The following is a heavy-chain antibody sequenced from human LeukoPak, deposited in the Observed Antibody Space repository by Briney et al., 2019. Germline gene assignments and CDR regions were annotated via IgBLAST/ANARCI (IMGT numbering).Heavy chain of an antibody. CDR1: GFTFSSYW. V-gene: IGHV3-74*01. D-gene: IGHD6-25*01. Sequence: GGSLRLSCAASGFTFSSYWMRWVRQAPGKGLVWVSHLNRDGSRTNYADSVKGRFTISRDNAKNTLYLEMHSLRAEDTAVYYCARDPYSSVSYWGQGTLVTVSS. CDR2: LNRDGSRT. CDR3: ARDPYSSVSY. J-gene: IGHJ4*02.